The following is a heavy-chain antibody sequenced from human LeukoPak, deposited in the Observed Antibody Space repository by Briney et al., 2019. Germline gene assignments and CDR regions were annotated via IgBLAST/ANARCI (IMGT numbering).Heavy chain of an antibody. V-gene: IGHV3-30*03. Sequence: GGSLRLSCAASGFTFSSYGMHWVRQAPGKGLEWVAVISYDGSNKYYADSVKGRFTISRDNAKNSLYLQMNSLRAEDTAVYYCARVYPEMATIDYWGQGTLVTVSS. J-gene: IGHJ4*02. CDR3: ARVYPEMATIDY. CDR2: ISYDGSNK. D-gene: IGHD5-24*01. CDR1: GFTFSSYG.